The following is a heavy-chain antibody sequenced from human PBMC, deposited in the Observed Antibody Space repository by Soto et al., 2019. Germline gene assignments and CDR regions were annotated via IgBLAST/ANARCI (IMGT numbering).Heavy chain of an antibody. CDR3: ASGAHSGAWLIDF. Sequence: EVQLLESGGDLVPPGGSLRLSCEVSGFTFRNHSMNWVRHTPGKGPEWISFISGDSASIQYADSVGGRFTISRDNAKNSLFLDMNILKHEDTALYYCASGAHSGAWLIDFWGQGTLVTVSS. V-gene: IGHV3-48*02. D-gene: IGHD6-19*01. CDR1: GFTFRNHS. J-gene: IGHJ4*02. CDR2: ISGDSASI.